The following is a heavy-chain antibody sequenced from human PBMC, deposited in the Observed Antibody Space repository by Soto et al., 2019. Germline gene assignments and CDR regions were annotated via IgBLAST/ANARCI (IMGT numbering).Heavy chain of an antibody. J-gene: IGHJ4*02. CDR2: INPSGGST. Sequence: ASVKVSCKASGYTFTSYYMHWARQAPGQGLEWMGIINPSGGSTSYAQKFQGRVTMTRDTSTSTVYMELSSLRSEDTAVYYCARDLPPAVGWSIYFDYWGQGTLVTAPQ. CDR1: GYTFTSYY. V-gene: IGHV1-46*01. CDR3: ARDLPPAVGWSIYFDY. D-gene: IGHD2-15*01.